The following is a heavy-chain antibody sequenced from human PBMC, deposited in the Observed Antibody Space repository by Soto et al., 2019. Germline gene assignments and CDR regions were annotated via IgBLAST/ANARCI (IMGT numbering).Heavy chain of an antibody. CDR1: GGSFSGYY. CDR2: INHSGST. CDR3: ARVKFWSGTDD. J-gene: IGHJ4*02. Sequence: SETLSLTCAVYGGSFSGYYWSWIRQPPGKGLEWIGEINHSGSTNYNPSLKSRVTISVDTSKNQFSLKLSSVTAADTAVYYCARVKFWSGTDDWGQGTLVTVSS. D-gene: IGHD3-3*01. V-gene: IGHV4-34*01.